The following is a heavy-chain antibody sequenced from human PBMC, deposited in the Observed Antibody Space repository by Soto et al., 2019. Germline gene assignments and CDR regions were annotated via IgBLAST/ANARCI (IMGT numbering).Heavy chain of an antibody. Sequence: QVQLQQWGAGPLRPLETLSLTCGVSGGSFSGSYWAWIRQSPGKGLEGIGEINDRGSINYNPSLKSRVSISVDTSKNHYSLNLRSVTAADTAVYYCARESHDILTGPPWVWYFDLWGRGTLVTVSS. D-gene: IGHD3-9*01. CDR1: GGSFSGSY. CDR2: INDRGSI. J-gene: IGHJ2*01. V-gene: IGHV4-34*01. CDR3: ARESHDILTGPPWVWYFDL.